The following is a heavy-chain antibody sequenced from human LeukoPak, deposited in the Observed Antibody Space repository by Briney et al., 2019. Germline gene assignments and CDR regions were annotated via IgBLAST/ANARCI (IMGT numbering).Heavy chain of an antibody. CDR2: ISYDGSNK. Sequence: GRSLRLSCAASGFTFSSYAMHWVRQAPGKGLEWVAVISYDGSNKYYADSVKGRFTISRDNSKNTLYLQMNSLRAEDTAVYYCAVDNAKIFWDWGQGTLVTVSS. CDR1: GFTFSSYA. V-gene: IGHV3-30-3*01. D-gene: IGHD5-12*01. CDR3: AVDNAKIFWD. J-gene: IGHJ4*02.